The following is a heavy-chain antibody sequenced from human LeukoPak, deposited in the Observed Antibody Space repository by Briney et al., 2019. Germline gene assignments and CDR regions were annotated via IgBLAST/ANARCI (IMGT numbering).Heavy chain of an antibody. Sequence: PGGSLRLSCAASGFTFDDYAMHWVRQAPGKGLEWVSGISWNSGSIGYADSVKGRFTISRDNAENSLYLQMNSLRAEDTALYYCAKALRRGLGSSGLKVGEAFDIWGQGTMVTVSS. V-gene: IGHV3-9*01. J-gene: IGHJ3*02. D-gene: IGHD3-22*01. CDR1: GFTFDDYA. CDR3: AKALRRGLGSSGLKVGEAFDI. CDR2: ISWNSGSI.